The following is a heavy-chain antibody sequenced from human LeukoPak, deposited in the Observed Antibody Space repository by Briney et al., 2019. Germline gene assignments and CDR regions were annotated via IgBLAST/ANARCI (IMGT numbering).Heavy chain of an antibody. V-gene: IGHV3-30-3*01. CDR2: TSSDGNIK. Sequence: GGSLRLSCAASGFTFSSYAMHWVRQAPGKGLEWVAVTSSDGNIKYYADSVKGRFTISRDNSKNTLYLQMNSLRAEDTAVYYCVGLGENYWGQGTLVTVSS. CDR3: VGLGENY. D-gene: IGHD3-10*01. J-gene: IGHJ4*02. CDR1: GFTFSSYA.